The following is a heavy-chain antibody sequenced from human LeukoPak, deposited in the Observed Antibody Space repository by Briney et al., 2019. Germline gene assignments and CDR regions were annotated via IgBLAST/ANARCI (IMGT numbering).Heavy chain of an antibody. CDR2: IYPGDSDT. CDR1: GYSFNSYW. J-gene: IGHJ4*02. V-gene: IGHV5-51*01. D-gene: IGHD6-19*01. CDR3: ARPRAVAGYYFDY. Sequence: KNGESLKISCKGSGYSFNSYWIGWVRQMPGKGLEWMGIIYPGDSDTRYSPSFQGQVTISADKSISTAYLQWSSLKASDTAMYYCARPRAVAGYYFDYWGQGTLVTVSS.